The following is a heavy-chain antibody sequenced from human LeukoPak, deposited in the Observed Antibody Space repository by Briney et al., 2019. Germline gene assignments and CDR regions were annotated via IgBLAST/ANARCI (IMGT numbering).Heavy chain of an antibody. CDR3: ARRGLQGGNSHAFDI. CDR2: MKEDGSGT. Sequence: PGGSLRLSCAASGFTFSSYWMSWVRQAPGKGPEWVANMKEDGSGTYYLGSVKGRFTISRDNAKNSLYLQMNSLRAEDTAVYYCARRGLQGGNSHAFDIWGQGTMVTVSS. V-gene: IGHV3-7*01. J-gene: IGHJ3*02. CDR1: GFTFSSYW. D-gene: IGHD4-23*01.